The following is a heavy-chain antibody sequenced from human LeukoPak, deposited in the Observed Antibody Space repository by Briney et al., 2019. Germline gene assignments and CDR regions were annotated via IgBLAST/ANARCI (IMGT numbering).Heavy chain of an antibody. Sequence: PGGSLRLSCAASGFTFSDYYMSWVRQAPGKGQEWVSAISGSGGSTYYADSVKGRFTISRDNSKNTLYLQMNSLRAEDTAVYYCAKGLRYFDWLSLHWGQGTLVTVSS. CDR1: GFTFSDYY. D-gene: IGHD3-9*01. CDR3: AKGLRYFDWLSLH. V-gene: IGHV3-23*01. CDR2: ISGSGGST. J-gene: IGHJ4*02.